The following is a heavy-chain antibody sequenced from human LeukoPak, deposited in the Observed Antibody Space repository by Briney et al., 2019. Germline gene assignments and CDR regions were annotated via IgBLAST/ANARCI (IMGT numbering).Heavy chain of an antibody. D-gene: IGHD4-11*01. CDR2: IYTSGST. CDR3: ARSWVTTDAFDI. CDR1: GGSISSGSYY. J-gene: IGHJ3*02. V-gene: IGHV4-61*02. Sequence: TSETLSLTCTVSGGSISSGSYYWSWIRQPAGKGLEWIGRIYTSGSTNYNPSLKSRVTISVDTSKNQFSLKLSSVTAADTAVYYCARSWVTTDAFDIWGQGTMVTVSS.